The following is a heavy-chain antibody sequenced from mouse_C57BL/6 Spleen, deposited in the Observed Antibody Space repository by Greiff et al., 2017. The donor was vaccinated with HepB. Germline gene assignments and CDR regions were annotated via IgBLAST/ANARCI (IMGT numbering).Heavy chain of an antibody. CDR1: GYTFTDYY. Sequence: VQLQQSGPELVKPGASVKISCKASGYTFTDYYMNWVKQSHGKSLEWIGDINPNNGGTSYNQKFKGKATLTVDKSSSTAYMELRSLTSEDSAVYYCARRGDYTRFAYWGQGTLVTVSA. D-gene: IGHD2-12*01. V-gene: IGHV1-26*01. J-gene: IGHJ3*01. CDR2: INPNNGGT. CDR3: ARRGDYTRFAY.